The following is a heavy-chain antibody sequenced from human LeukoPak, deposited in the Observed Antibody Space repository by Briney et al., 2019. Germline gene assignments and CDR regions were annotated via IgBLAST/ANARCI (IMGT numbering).Heavy chain of an antibody. CDR3: ARDYYYGSGSYVDY. CDR2: IWYDGSNK. V-gene: IGHV3-33*01. Sequence: GRSLRLCCAASGFTFSSYGMHWGRQAPGKGLEWVAVIWYDGSNKHYADSVKGRFTISRDNSKNTLYLQMNSLRAEDTAVYYCARDYYYGSGSYVDYWGQGTLVTVSS. CDR1: GFTFSSYG. D-gene: IGHD3-10*01. J-gene: IGHJ4*02.